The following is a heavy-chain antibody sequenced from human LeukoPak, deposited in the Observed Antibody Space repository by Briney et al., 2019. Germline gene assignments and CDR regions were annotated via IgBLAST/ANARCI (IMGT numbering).Heavy chain of an antibody. J-gene: IGHJ6*03. D-gene: IGHD2-15*01. V-gene: IGHV4-34*01. CDR1: GGSFSGYY. CDR3: ARGRYCSGGSCYSRYYYYYYMDV. Sequence: SETLSLTCAVYGGSFSGYYWSWIRQPPGKGLEWIGEINHSGSTNYNPSLNSRVTISVDTSKHQFSLKLSSVTAADTAVYYCARGRYCSGGSCYSRYYYYYYMDVWGKGTTVTVSS. CDR2: INHSGST.